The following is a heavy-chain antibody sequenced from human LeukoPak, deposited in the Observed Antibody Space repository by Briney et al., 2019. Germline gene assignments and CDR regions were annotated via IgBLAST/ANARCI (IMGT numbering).Heavy chain of an antibody. Sequence: GASVKVSCKASGGTLRRHPISWVRQAPGQGLEWMGGIIPIFGTPNYAQKFQGRVTMTRDTSISTAYMELSRLRSDDTAVYYCASYATPEQWLVPRFTYYYMDVWGKGTTVTVSS. D-gene: IGHD6-19*01. J-gene: IGHJ6*03. CDR3: ASYATPEQWLVPRFTYYYMDV. CDR2: IIPIFGTP. CDR1: GGTLRRHP. V-gene: IGHV1-69*05.